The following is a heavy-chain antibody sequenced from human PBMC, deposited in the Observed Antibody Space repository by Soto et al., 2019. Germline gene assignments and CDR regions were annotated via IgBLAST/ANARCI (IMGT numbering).Heavy chain of an antibody. V-gene: IGHV4-31*03. Sequence: SETLSLTGNVSGGSIRSGCYFWGWIRQHPGKGLEWIGHIYYIGRTYSNPSLKSRLVIAVDTSQNQISLMLTSVTAADTAVYYCARFAKEENTKVGSWYCFDVWGQRILLAVSP. CDR1: GGSIRSGCYF. CDR3: ARFAKEENTKVGSWYCFDV. J-gene: IGHJ1*01. D-gene: IGHD6-13*01. CDR2: IYYIGRT.